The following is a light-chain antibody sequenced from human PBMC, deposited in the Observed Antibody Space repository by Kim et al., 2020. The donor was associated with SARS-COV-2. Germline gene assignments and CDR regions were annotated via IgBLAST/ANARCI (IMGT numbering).Light chain of an antibody. CDR3: QQYGDLPLT. CDR2: GAS. V-gene: IGKV3-20*01. J-gene: IGKJ4*01. Sequence: FSPGQSAPLSCRASQSVTSSFLAWYQQKPGQAPRLLIYGASSRATGIADRFSGRGSGTDFTLTISRLQPEDFAVYYCQQYGDLPLTFGGGTKLEI. CDR1: QSVTSSF.